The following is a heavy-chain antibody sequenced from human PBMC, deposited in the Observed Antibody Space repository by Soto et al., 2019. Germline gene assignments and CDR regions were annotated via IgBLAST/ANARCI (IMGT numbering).Heavy chain of an antibody. V-gene: IGHV3-9*01. Sequence: DVQLVESGGGLVQPGRSLRLSCAASGFTFDDYAMHWVRQAPGEGLEWVSGINWNSRSIGYADSVKGRFTISRDNAKNALYLPMNSLGAEDTAFYYCAKDMTDILTQNLDYWGQGTLVTVAS. J-gene: IGHJ4*02. CDR3: AKDMTDILTQNLDY. D-gene: IGHD3-9*01. CDR1: GFTFDDYA. CDR2: INWNSRSI.